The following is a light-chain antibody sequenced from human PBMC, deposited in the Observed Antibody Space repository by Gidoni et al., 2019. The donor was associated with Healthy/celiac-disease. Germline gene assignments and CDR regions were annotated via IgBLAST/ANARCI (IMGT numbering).Light chain of an antibody. V-gene: IGLV3-1*01. CDR2: QDS. CDR3: QAWDSSTACV. CDR1: KLGDKY. Sequence: SYALTQPPSVSVSPGPTASITCPGDKLGDKYACWYQQKPGQSPVLVIYQDSKRPSGIPERFSGSNSGNTATLTISGTQAMDEADYYCQAWDSSTACVLGTGTKVTVL. J-gene: IGLJ1*01.